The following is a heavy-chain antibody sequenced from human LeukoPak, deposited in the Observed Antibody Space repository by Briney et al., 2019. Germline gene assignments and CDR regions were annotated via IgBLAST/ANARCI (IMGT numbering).Heavy chain of an antibody. J-gene: IGHJ4*02. CDR1: GYTFTGYY. CDR2: INPNSGGT. Sequence: GASVKLSCKASGYTFTGYYKHWVRQAPGQALEWMGWINPNSGGTNYAQKFQGRVTMTRDTSISTAYMELSRLRSDDTAVYYCARGLAASCLDYWGQGTLVTVSS. CDR3: ARGLAASCLDY. V-gene: IGHV1-2*02. D-gene: IGHD2-2*01.